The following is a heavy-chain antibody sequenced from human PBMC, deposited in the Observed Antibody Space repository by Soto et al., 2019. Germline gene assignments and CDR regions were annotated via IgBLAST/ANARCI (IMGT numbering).Heavy chain of an antibody. CDR3: ARGQQPPKYYYSMDV. CDR2: INHSGST. J-gene: IGHJ6*03. D-gene: IGHD6-13*01. Sequence: QVQLQQWGAGLLKPSETLSLTCAVYGGSFSGYYWSWIRQPPGKGLEWIGEINHSGSTNYNPSLKSRVTISVDTSKNQFSLKLSSVTAADTAVYYCARGQQPPKYYYSMDVWGKGTTVTVSS. V-gene: IGHV4-34*01. CDR1: GGSFSGYY.